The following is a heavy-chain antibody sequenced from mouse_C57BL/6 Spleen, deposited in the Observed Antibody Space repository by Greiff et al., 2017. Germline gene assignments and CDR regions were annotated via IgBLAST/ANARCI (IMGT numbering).Heavy chain of an antibody. J-gene: IGHJ2*01. D-gene: IGHD1-1*01. V-gene: IGHV1-18*01. CDR1: GYTFTDYN. Sequence: VQLKESGPELVKPGASVKIPCKASGYTFTDYNMDWVKQSHGKSLEWIGDINPNNGGTIYNQKFKGKATLTVDKSSSTAYMELRSLTSEDTAVYYCARERKDYYGSLDYWGQGTTLTVSS. CDR3: ARERKDYYGSLDY. CDR2: INPNNGGT.